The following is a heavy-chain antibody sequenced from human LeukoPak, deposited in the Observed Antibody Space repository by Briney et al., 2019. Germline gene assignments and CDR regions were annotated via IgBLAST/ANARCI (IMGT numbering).Heavy chain of an antibody. CDR2: SSHYKGKT. V-gene: IGHV1-18*01. D-gene: IGHD6-19*01. CDR3: ARDSSGWYTYYYYYMDV. CDR1: GDILTTFG. Sequence: ASVRVSCKTSGDILTTFGISWVRQAPGQGLEWMGWSSHYKGKTIYAPKFQDRVIMTIDTSTSTANMELRSLRSDDTAVYYCARDSSGWYTYYYYYMDVWGKGTTVTVSS. J-gene: IGHJ6*03.